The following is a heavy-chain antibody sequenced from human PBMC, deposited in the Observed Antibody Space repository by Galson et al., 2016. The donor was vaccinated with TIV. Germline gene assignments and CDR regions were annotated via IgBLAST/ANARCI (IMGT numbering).Heavy chain of an antibody. CDR3: ARAAPDQHFDY. CDR2: INPDGGDT. Sequence: SVKVSCKASGYTFSHYYMHWVRRAPGEGLEWMGIINPDGGDTNYTQKFQGRVIMTRDMSTTTVYMELSSLRSEDTAIYFCARAAPDQHFDYWGQGSLVTVSS. V-gene: IGHV1-46*01. J-gene: IGHJ4*02. CDR1: GYTFSHYY.